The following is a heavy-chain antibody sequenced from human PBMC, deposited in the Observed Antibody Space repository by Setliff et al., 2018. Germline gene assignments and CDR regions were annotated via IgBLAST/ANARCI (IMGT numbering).Heavy chain of an antibody. CDR1: GYSFTSYY. J-gene: IGHJ6*02. V-gene: IGHV1-46*01. CDR2: INTGGGSA. Sequence: ASVKVSCKASGYSFTSYYMYWVRQAPGQGLEWMGTINTGGGSASIVDQFQGRVTMTRDTSTSTVYMELSSLRLDDTAVYYCARGKMDVVAVAGKYCVMDVWGQGTTVTVSS. D-gene: IGHD6-19*01. CDR3: ARGKMDVVAVAGKYCVMDV.